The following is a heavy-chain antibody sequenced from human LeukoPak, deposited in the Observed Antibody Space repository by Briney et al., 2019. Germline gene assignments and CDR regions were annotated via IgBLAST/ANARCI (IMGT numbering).Heavy chain of an antibody. V-gene: IGHV1-69*05. J-gene: IGHJ6*03. CDR2: IIPIFGTA. CDR3: ASTYGSGTYYYYMDV. D-gene: IGHD3-10*01. Sequence: SVTVSCKASGGTFSSYAISWVRQAPGQGLEWMGGIIPIFGTANYAQKFQGRVTMTRDMSTSTVYMELSSLRSEDTAVYYCASTYGSGTYYYYMDVWGKGTTVTVSS. CDR1: GGTFSSYA.